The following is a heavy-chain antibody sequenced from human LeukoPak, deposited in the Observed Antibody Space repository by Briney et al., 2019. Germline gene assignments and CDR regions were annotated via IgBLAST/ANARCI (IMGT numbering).Heavy chain of an antibody. J-gene: IGHJ1*01. CDR2: ISSSGSTI. CDR3: ARGSRTYYYDSSGRPGNFQH. Sequence: GGSLRLSCAASGFTFSSYEMNWVRQAPGKGLEWVSYISSSGSTIYYADSVKGRFTISRDNAKNSLYLQMNSLRAEDTAVYYCARGSRTYYYDSSGRPGNFQHWGQGTLVTVSS. D-gene: IGHD3-22*01. V-gene: IGHV3-48*03. CDR1: GFTFSSYE.